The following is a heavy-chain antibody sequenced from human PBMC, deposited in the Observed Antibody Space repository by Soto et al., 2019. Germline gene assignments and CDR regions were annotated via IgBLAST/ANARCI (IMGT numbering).Heavy chain of an antibody. D-gene: IGHD2-21*01. Sequence: SETLSLTCAVSGGSISSGGYYWGWIRQPPGKGLEWVGNIYYGGTTYYNPSLESRVTISVDTSKSQFSLTLTSVTAGDSAVYYCARLGAYYQSLDPWGPGTLVTVS. CDR2: IYYGGTT. J-gene: IGHJ5*02. CDR1: GGSISSGGYY. V-gene: IGHV4-39*01. CDR3: ARLGAYYQSLDP.